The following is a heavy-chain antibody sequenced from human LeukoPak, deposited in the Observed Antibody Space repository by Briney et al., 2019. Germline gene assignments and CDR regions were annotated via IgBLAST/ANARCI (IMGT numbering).Heavy chain of an antibody. CDR1: GFTFSDYY. D-gene: IGHD3-9*01. CDR2: ISSSSSYT. V-gene: IGHV3-11*06. CDR3: ARDFGYDILTGYYND. Sequence: GGSLRLSCAASGFTFSDYYMSWIRQAPGKGLEGVSYISSSSSYTNYADSVKGRFTISRDNAKNSLYLQMNSLRAEDTAVYYCARDFGYDILTGYYNDWGQGTLVTVSS. J-gene: IGHJ4*02.